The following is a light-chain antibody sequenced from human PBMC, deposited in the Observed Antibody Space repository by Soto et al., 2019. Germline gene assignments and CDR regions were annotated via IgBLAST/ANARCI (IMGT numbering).Light chain of an antibody. Sequence: DIQLTQSPSSLSASVGDRVTFTCRASQDISHFLAWYQQRPAEVPRLLIYGASTLQSGVSSRFSGSGFGTDFTLTIASLQPEDVATYYCQKYDKDSPATFGPGTKVEIK. CDR3: QKYDKDSPAT. J-gene: IGKJ1*01. V-gene: IGKV1-27*01. CDR1: QDISHF. CDR2: GAS.